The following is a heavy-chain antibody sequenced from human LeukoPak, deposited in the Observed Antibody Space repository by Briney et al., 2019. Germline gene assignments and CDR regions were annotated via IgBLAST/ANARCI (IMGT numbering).Heavy chain of an antibody. J-gene: IGHJ4*02. V-gene: IGHV4-59*01. CDR2: IYYSGST. CDR1: GGPINSYY. Sequence: PSETLSLTCTVSGGPINSYYWSWIRQPPGKGLEWIGYIYYSGSTNYNPSLKSRVTMSVDTSKNQFSLKLSSVTAADTAVYYCARVLKGTNDFDYWGQGTLVTVSS. D-gene: IGHD3-9*01. CDR3: ARVLKGTNDFDY.